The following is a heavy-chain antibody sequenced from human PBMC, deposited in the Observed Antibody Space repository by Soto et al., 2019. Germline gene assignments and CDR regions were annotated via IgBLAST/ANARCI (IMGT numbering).Heavy chain of an antibody. J-gene: IGHJ6*03. Sequence: PSETLSLTCTVSGDSISVYYWSWIRQPPGKGLEWIGYIYYSGSTDYNPSLKSRVTISVDTSKNQFSLRLSSVTAADTAVYYCARKIAAVGSYYYYMDVWGKGTTVTVSS. D-gene: IGHD6-13*01. CDR2: IYYSGST. V-gene: IGHV4-59*01. CDR3: ARKIAAVGSYYYYMDV. CDR1: GDSISVYY.